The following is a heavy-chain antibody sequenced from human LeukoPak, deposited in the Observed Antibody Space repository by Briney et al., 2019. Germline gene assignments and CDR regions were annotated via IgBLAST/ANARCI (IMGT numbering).Heavy chain of an antibody. D-gene: IGHD3-16*02. V-gene: IGHV4-59*12. CDR3: ARGKYDYVWGSYRYTHFDY. J-gene: IGHJ4*02. Sequence: SETLSLTCTVSGGSISSYYWSWIRQPPGKGLEWIGYIYYSGSTNYNPSLKSRVTISVDTSKNQFSLKLSSVTAADTAVYYCARGKYDYVWGSYRYTHFDYWGQGTLVTVSS. CDR1: GGSISSYY. CDR2: IYYSGST.